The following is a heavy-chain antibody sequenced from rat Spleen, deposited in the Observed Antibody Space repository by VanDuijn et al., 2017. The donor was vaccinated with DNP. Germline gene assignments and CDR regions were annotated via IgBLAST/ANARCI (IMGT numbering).Heavy chain of an antibody. CDR2: ITYDGGRS. Sequence: EVQLVESGGGLVQPGKSLKLSCAASGFTFSDYYMAWVRQAPTKGLEWVAYITYDGGRSFYGDSVKGRFTLSRDNAKNTLSLQMNSLRSDDMATYYCARPMDYYSGGFAYWGQGTLVTVSS. V-gene: IGHV5-22*01. J-gene: IGHJ3*01. D-gene: IGHD1-1*01. CDR3: ARPMDYYSGGFAY. CDR1: GFTFSDYY.